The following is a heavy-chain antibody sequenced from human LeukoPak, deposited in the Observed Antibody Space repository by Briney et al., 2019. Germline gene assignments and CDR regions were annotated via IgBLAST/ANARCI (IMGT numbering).Heavy chain of an antibody. V-gene: IGHV4-4*07. D-gene: IGHD5-18*01. CDR1: GGSTSSYY. Sequence: TSETLSLTCTVSGGSTSSYYWSWIRQPAGKGLEWIGRIYTSGSTNYNPSLKSRVTMSVDTSKNQFSLKLSSVTAADTAVYYCASVDTAMGSFAYWGQGTLVTVSS. CDR3: ASVDTAMGSFAY. CDR2: IYTSGST. J-gene: IGHJ4*02.